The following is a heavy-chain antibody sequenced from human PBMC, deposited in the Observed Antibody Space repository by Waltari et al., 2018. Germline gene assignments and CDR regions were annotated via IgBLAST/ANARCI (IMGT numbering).Heavy chain of an antibody. D-gene: IGHD6-13*01. V-gene: IGHV3-23*04. CDR1: GGTFSSYA. CDR2: IGASGKT. J-gene: IGHJ5*02. CDR3: AKEVWQQLVRMVGWFDP. Sequence: VQLVQSGAEVKKPGSSVKVSCKASGGTFSSYAISWVRQVPGKGLEWVSAIGASGKTYYADSVKGRFTISKDSSKNTLYLQMNSLRVEDTAVYYCAKEVWQQLVRMVGWFDPWGQGTLVTVSS.